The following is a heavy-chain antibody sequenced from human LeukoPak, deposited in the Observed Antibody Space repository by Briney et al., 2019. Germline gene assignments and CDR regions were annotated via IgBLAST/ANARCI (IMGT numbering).Heavy chain of an antibody. D-gene: IGHD5-24*01. Sequence: GGSLRLSCAASGFSFSSYAMSWVRQAPGKGLEWVSAISGSGGSTNYADSVKGRFTISRDNSKNTLYLQMNSLRAEDTAVYYCAKDVPMAYYYMDVWGKGTTVTVSS. CDR1: GFSFSSYA. CDR2: ISGSGGST. CDR3: AKDVPMAYYYMDV. J-gene: IGHJ6*03. V-gene: IGHV3-23*01.